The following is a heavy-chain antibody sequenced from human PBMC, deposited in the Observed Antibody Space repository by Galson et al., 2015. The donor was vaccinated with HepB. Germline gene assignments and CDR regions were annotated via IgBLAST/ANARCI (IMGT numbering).Heavy chain of an antibody. Sequence: VKVSCKASGYTFTDYVVNRVRQAPGQGLEWMGWMNTNTGKPTYAPGFAGRFVFSLDTSVTTAYLQISSLETDDTAVYYCARSPLRFLDWLPYYDYYYMDVWGEGTTVTVSS. V-gene: IGHV7-4-1*02. J-gene: IGHJ6*03. CDR1: GYTFTDYV. CDR2: MNTNTGKP. D-gene: IGHD3-3*01. CDR3: ARSPLRFLDWLPYYDYYYMDV.